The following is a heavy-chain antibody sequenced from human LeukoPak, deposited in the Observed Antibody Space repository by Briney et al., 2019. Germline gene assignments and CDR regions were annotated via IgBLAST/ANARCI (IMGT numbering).Heavy chain of an antibody. D-gene: IGHD2-21*02. CDR2: IYPGDSDT. CDR3: ARLNATGDCYH. V-gene: IGHV5-51*01. Sequence: GESLKISCKGAAYSFTNHWIGWVRQMPGKGLEWMGIIYPGDSDTRYSPSFQGQVTISADKSISTAYLQWSSLKASDTAMYYCARLNATGDCYHWAQGTLVTVSS. J-gene: IGHJ5*02. CDR1: AYSFTNHW.